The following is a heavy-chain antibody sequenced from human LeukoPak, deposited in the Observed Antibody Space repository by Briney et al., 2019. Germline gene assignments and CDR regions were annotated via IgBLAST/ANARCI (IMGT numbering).Heavy chain of an antibody. D-gene: IGHD2-15*01. V-gene: IGHV3-23*01. Sequence: GGTLRLSCAASGFTFSSYGMSWVRQAPGKGLEWVSAISGSGGSTYYADSVKGRFTISRDNSKNTLYLQMNSLRAEDTAVYYCAKFSRSGGIIWGQGTLVTVSS. CDR2: ISGSGGST. CDR1: GFTFSSYG. J-gene: IGHJ4*02. CDR3: AKFSRSGGII.